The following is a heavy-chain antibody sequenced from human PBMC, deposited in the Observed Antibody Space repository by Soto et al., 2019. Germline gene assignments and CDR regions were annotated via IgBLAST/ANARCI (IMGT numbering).Heavy chain of an antibody. CDR1: GGTFSSYA. Sequence: QVQLVQSGAEVKKPGSSVKVSCKASGGTFSSYAISWVRQAPGQGLEWMGGIIPIFGTANYAQKFQGRVTITADESTSTAYMALSSLRSEDTAVYYCARGRAKKHSAQGRGVIPQHDAFDIWGQGTMVTVSS. CDR2: IIPIFGTA. V-gene: IGHV1-69*01. D-gene: IGHD3-10*01. CDR3: ARGRAKKHSAQGRGVIPQHDAFDI. J-gene: IGHJ3*02.